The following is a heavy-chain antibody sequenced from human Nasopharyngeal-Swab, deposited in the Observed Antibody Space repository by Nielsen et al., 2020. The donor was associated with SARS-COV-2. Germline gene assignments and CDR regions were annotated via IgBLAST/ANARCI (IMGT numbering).Heavy chain of an antibody. CDR2: IYSGGNT. CDR3: ARERGVAAAGTWFDP. J-gene: IGHJ5*02. CDR1: GFIVSSNY. D-gene: IGHD6-13*01. V-gene: IGHV3-53*01. Sequence: GESLKISCAASGFIVSSNYMSWVRQAPGKGLEWVSVIYSGGNTYYADSVKGRFTISRDNSKHTLYLQMNSLRAEDTAVYYCARERGVAAAGTWFDPWGQGTLVTVSS.